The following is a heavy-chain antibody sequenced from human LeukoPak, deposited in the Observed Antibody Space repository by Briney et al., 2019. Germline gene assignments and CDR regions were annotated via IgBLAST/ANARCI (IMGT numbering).Heavy chain of an antibody. V-gene: IGHV3-11*01. J-gene: IGHJ4*02. CDR2: ISSSGSTI. CDR1: GFTFSDYY. Sequence: PGGSLRLSCAASGFTFSDYYMSWIRQAPGKGLEWVSYISSSGSTICYADSVKGRFTISRDNAKNSLYLQMNSLRAEDTAVYYCARVLDSTDYFDYWGQGTLVTVSS. D-gene: IGHD2/OR15-2a*01. CDR3: ARVLDSTDYFDY.